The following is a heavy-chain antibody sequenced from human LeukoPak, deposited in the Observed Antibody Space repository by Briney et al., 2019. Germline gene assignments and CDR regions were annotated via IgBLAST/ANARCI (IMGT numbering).Heavy chain of an antibody. Sequence: GGSLRLSCAASGFTFSRYAMHWVRQAPGKGLEWVAVISYDGSNEYYADSVKDRFTISRDSSENTLYLQMNSLRVEDTAVYYCARVGYYSSGPFSYFDYWGQGTLVTVSS. CDR1: GFTFSRYA. D-gene: IGHD3-10*01. CDR2: ISYDGSNE. V-gene: IGHV3-30-3*01. CDR3: ARVGYYSSGPFSYFDY. J-gene: IGHJ4*02.